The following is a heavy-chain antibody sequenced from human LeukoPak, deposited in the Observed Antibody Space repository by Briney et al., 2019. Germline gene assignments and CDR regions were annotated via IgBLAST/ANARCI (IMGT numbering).Heavy chain of an antibody. D-gene: IGHD6-13*01. V-gene: IGHV3-21*01. CDR2: ISSSGSII. CDR3: ARDRFSTWYSD. J-gene: IGHJ4*02. CDR1: GFTFSLYS. Sequence: PGGSLRLSCAASGFTFSLYSMNWVRQAPGKGLEWVSSISSSGSIIYYADSVKGRFTISRDDAKNSLYLQMSSLRAEDTAVYYCARDRFSTWYSDWGQGTLVTVSS.